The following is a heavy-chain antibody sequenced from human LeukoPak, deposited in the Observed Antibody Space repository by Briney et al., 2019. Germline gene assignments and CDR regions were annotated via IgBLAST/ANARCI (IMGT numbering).Heavy chain of an antibody. CDR1: GFTFSSYA. J-gene: IGHJ3*02. CDR3: ARSLRAFDI. V-gene: IGHV3-21*01. Sequence: GGSLRLSCAASGFTFSSYAMSWVRQAPGKGLEWVSSISPSTSNIYYADSVKGRFIISRDNAKNSLYLQMNSLRAEDTAVYYCARSLRAFDIWGHGTMVTVSS. CDR2: ISPSTSNI.